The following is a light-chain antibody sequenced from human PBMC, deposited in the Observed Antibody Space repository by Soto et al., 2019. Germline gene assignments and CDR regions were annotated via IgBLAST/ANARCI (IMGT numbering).Light chain of an antibody. CDR2: CAS. J-gene: IGKJ1*01. CDR3: QHHNNCPPWT. CDR1: QSVSSN. V-gene: IGKV3-15*01. Sequence: EIVMTQSPATLFVSPGERATLSCRASQSVSSNLAWYHQKPGQAPTLLIYCASTRATAIPARYSGSGSGTEFALTISSLQSEDFAVYDYQHHNNCPPWTFGQGTKVDI.